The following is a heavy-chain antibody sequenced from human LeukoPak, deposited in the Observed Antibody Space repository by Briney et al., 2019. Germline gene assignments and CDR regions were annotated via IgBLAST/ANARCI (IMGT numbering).Heavy chain of an antibody. CDR3: ARAYYPALNDYSLY. CDR2: ISVYSGHT. V-gene: IGHV1-18*01. Sequence: ASVKVSCKTSGYTFTSYGITWVRQAPGQGLEWMGSISVYSGHTNYAQKLQGRVTMTTDTSTDTAYLELRRLRSDDTAVYYCARAYYPALNDYSLYWGQGTLVTVSS. D-gene: IGHD5-12*01. J-gene: IGHJ4*02. CDR1: GYTFTSYG.